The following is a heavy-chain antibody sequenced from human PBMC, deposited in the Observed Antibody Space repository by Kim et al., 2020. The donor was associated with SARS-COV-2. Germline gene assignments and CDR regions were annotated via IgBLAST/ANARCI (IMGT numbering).Heavy chain of an antibody. Sequence: SETLSLTCTGSGGPSSSSSYYWGWIRQPPGKGLEWIGSIYYSGITYYNQSLKSRVTISVDTSKNQFSLKLSSVTAADTAVYYCARSRAYYYGSGSYLNWFDPWGQGTLVTVSS. D-gene: IGHD3-10*01. J-gene: IGHJ5*02. V-gene: IGHV4-39*01. CDR1: GGPSSSSSYY. CDR2: IYYSGIT. CDR3: ARSRAYYYGSGSYLNWFDP.